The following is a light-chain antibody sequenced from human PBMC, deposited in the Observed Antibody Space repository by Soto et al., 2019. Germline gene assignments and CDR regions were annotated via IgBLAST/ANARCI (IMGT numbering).Light chain of an antibody. CDR3: MQGTHWPPT. CDR1: QSLVYSDGIAY. CDR2: RVS. J-gene: IGKJ1*01. Sequence: EVVMTQSPLSLPVTLGQPASISCRSSQSLVYSDGIAYLNWFHQRPGQSPRRLIYRVSNRDSGAPDRISGSGSGTEFTLQSSRVEAEALGVYYCMQGTHWPPTFGRGTKVEIK. V-gene: IGKV2-30*01.